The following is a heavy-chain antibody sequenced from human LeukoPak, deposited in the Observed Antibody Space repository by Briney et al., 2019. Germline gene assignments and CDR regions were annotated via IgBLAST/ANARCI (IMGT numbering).Heavy chain of an antibody. J-gene: IGHJ4*02. Sequence: PSETLSLTCAVYGGSFSGYYWSWIRQPPGKGLEWIGEINHSGSTNYNPSLKSRVTISVVTSKNQFSLKLSSVTAADTAVYYCARGTAWGYYGSGSYYYWGQGTLVTVSS. D-gene: IGHD3-10*01. CDR3: ARGTAWGYYGSGSYYY. CDR2: INHSGST. V-gene: IGHV4-34*01. CDR1: GGSFSGYY.